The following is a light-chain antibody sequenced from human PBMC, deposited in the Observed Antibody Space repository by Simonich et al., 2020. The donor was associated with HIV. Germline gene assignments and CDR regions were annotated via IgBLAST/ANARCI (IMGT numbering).Light chain of an antibody. CDR1: QSLLYSSNNKNY. CDR2: WSS. J-gene: IGKJ1*01. Sequence: DIVMTQSPDSLAVSLGERATINCKSSQSLLYSSNNKNYLAWYQQKPGQPPNLLISWSSTRESGVPDRFSGSGSGTDFTLTISSLQAEDVAVYFCQQYYSTPPTFGQGTKVEIK. CDR3: QQYYSTPPT. V-gene: IGKV4-1*01.